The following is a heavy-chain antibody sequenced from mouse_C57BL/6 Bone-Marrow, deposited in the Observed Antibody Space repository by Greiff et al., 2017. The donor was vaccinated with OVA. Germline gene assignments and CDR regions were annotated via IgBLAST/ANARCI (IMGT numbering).Heavy chain of an antibody. CDR2: IWRGGST. J-gene: IGHJ1*03. CDR1: GFSLTSYG. Sequence: VQLQASGPGLVQPSQSLSITCTVSGFSLTSYGVHWVRQSPGKGLEWLGVIWRGGSTDYNAAFMSRLSITKDNYKSQFFFKLNGLQADDTSIYYCATGYSSNLWYFDVWGTGTSVTVSS. D-gene: IGHD2-12*01. V-gene: IGHV2-5*01. CDR3: ATGYSSNLWYFDV.